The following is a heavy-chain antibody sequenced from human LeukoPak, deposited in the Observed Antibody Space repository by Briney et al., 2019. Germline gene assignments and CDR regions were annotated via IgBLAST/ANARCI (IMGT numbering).Heavy chain of an antibody. CDR1: VFTFSIYA. CDR3: AKESLSDYSSGWYY. D-gene: IGHD6-19*01. Sequence: GRSLRLSRAVSVFTFSIYALRWAPEPPGKGLEEVSAISCSCGSTFYADSLEGRFTIHRHIYKNSLYLQMDSVSAEDTSVFFCAKESLSDYSSGWYYWGEGALVTASS. CDR2: ISCSCGST. J-gene: IGHJ4*02. V-gene: IGHV3-23*01.